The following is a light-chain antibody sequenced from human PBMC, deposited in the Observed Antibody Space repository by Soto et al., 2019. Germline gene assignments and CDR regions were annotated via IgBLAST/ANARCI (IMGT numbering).Light chain of an antibody. CDR1: QSGSDSY. CDR3: QHYGYPQWT. CDR2: GVS. Sequence: EIVLTQSPGTLSLSPGERSTLSCRSSQSGSDSYLAWYQQKPGQPPRLLIYGVSSRAYGIPDRFSGSGSGTDFTLTISRLEPEDFAVYYCQHYGYPQWTFGQGTKVDI. V-gene: IGKV3-20*01. J-gene: IGKJ1*01.